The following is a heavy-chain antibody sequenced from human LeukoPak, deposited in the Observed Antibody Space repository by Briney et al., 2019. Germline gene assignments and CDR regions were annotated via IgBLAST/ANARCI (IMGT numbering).Heavy chain of an antibody. V-gene: IGHV3-7*03. D-gene: IGHD3-9*01. CDR2: IKQDGSER. J-gene: IGHJ4*02. CDR3: ARCYYDILTGYSDFDY. Sequence: PGGSLRLSCAASGFTFSSYWMSWVRQAPGKGLEWVANIKQDGSERYYVDPVKGRFTISRDNAKNSLYLQMNSLRAEDTAVYYCARCYYDILTGYSDFDYWGQGTLVTVSS. CDR1: GFTFSSYW.